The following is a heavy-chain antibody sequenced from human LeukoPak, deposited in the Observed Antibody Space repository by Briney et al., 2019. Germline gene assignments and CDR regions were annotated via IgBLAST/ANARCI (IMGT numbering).Heavy chain of an antibody. Sequence: GGSLRLSCAASGFTFSSYGMHWVRQAPGKGLEWVAFIRYDGSNKYYADSVKGRFTISRDNSKNTLYLQMNSLRAEDTAVYYCAIWGAAAGPDDAFDIWGQGTVVTVSS. V-gene: IGHV3-30*02. CDR3: AIWGAAAGPDDAFDI. J-gene: IGHJ3*02. D-gene: IGHD6-13*01. CDR1: GFTFSSYG. CDR2: IRYDGSNK.